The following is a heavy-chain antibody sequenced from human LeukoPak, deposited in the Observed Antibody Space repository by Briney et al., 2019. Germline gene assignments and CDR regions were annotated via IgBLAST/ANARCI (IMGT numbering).Heavy chain of an antibody. V-gene: IGHV4-39*01. J-gene: IGHJ5*02. CDR1: GGFIGRSHYY. Sequence: PSETLSLTCTASGGFIGRSHYYWGWIRQPPGKGLEWIGSVYYSGKTFFNSSLKRRVTISVDTSKNQFSLQLNSVTAADTAVYYCARHHPSIAAPGTVGDNWFDPWGQGTLVTVSS. D-gene: IGHD6-13*01. CDR3: ARHHPSIAAPGTVGDNWFDP. CDR2: VYYSGKT.